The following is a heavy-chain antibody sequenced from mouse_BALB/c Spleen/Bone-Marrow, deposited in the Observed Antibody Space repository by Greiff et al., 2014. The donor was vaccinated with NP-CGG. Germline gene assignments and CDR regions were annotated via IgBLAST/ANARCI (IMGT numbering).Heavy chain of an antibody. V-gene: IGHV7-3*02. CDR3: AREGVYYGNPYWYFDV. Sequence: VQLKESGGGLVQPGGSLRLSCATSGFTFTDYYMSWVRQPPGKGLGWVGFIRNKANGYTTEDSASVKGRFTISRDNYQSILYLQMNTLRAGDSATYYCAREGVYYGNPYWYFDVWGAGTTVTVSS. CDR1: GFTFTDYY. J-gene: IGHJ1*01. D-gene: IGHD2-1*01. CDR2: IRNKANGYTT.